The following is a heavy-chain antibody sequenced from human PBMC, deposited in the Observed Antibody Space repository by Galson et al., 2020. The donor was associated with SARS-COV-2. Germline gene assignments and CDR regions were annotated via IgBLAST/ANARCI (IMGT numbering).Heavy chain of an antibody. J-gene: IGHJ6*02. CDR1: GFTFSSYS. V-gene: IGHV3-48*02. Sequence: GESLKISCAASGFTFSSYSMNWVRQAPGKGLEWDSYISRSSSTIYYADSVKGRFTISRDNAKNSLYLQMNSLRDEDTAVYYCASNGGADIAAAHYYGMDVWGQGTMVTGSS. D-gene: IGHD6-13*01. CDR2: ISRSSSTI. CDR3: ASNGGADIAAAHYYGMDV.